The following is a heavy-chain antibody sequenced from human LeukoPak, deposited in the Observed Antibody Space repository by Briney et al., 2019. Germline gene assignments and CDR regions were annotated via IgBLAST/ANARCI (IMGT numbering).Heavy chain of an antibody. J-gene: IGHJ4*02. CDR2: IYHSGST. Sequence: PSETLSLTCAVSGGSISSSNWWSWVRQPPGKGLEWIGEIYHSGSTNYNPSLKSRVTISVDKSKNQFSLKLSSVTAAGTAVYYCAGRRFSAGGLYYWGQGTLVTVPS. CDR1: GGSISSSNW. V-gene: IGHV4-4*02. CDR3: AGRRFSAGGLYY. D-gene: IGHD3-3*01.